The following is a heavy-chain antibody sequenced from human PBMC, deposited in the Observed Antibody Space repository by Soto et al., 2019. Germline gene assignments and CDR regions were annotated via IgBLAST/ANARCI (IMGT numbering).Heavy chain of an antibody. J-gene: IGHJ6*02. V-gene: IGHV1-18*01. D-gene: IGHD6-13*01. CDR3: PSSVVIAAAGDYYGMAD. Sequence: VKVSSKASGYTFTSHGICWVRQAPGQGHEWMGWISAYNGNTNYAQKLQGRVTMTTDTSTSTAYMELRSLRSDDTAVYSAPSSVVIAAAGDYYGMADWGRRTAFTVAS. CDR1: GYTFTSHG. CDR2: ISAYNGNT.